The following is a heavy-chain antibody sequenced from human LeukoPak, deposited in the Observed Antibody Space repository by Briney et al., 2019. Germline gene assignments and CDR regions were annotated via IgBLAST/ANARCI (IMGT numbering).Heavy chain of an antibody. J-gene: IGHJ4*02. Sequence: GGSLRLSCAASGFTFDDYAVHWVRRAPGKGLEWVSGISWNSGSIGYADSVKGRFTISRDNAKNSLYLQMNSLRAEDTALYYCAKGGYSYGSLFDYWGQGTLVTVSS. CDR1: GFTFDDYA. D-gene: IGHD5-18*01. CDR2: ISWNSGSI. V-gene: IGHV3-9*01. CDR3: AKGGYSYGSLFDY.